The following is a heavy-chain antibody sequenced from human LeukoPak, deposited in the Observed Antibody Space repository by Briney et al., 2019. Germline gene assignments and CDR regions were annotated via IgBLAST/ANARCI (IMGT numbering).Heavy chain of an antibody. D-gene: IGHD3-16*01. CDR2: IYYSGST. Sequence: PSGTLSLTCTVSGGSISSYYWSWIRQPPGKGLEWIGYIYYSGSTNYNPSLKSRVTISVDTSKNQFSLKLSSVTAADTAVYYCARESFYAFDIWGQGTMVTVSS. CDR1: GGSISSYY. V-gene: IGHV4-59*01. J-gene: IGHJ3*02. CDR3: ARESFYAFDI.